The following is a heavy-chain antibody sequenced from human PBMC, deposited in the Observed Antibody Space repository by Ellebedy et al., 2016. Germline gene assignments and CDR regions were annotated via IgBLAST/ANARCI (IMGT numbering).Heavy chain of an antibody. D-gene: IGHD3-16*01. J-gene: IGHJ5*02. CDR3: ARGVGGTSLNWFDP. CDR1: GFKFSNYS. V-gene: IGHV3-48*01. Sequence: GGSLRLXXAASGFKFSNYSMSWVRQAPGKGLEWLSYIGSSSGTISYADSVKGRFTISRDNAKNSLFLQMNSLRADDTAVYYCARGVGGTSLNWFDPWGQGTLVSVSS. CDR2: IGSSSGTI.